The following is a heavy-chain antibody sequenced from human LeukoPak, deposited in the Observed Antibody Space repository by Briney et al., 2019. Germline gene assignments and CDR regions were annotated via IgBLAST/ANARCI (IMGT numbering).Heavy chain of an antibody. CDR3: ARPRYCSGGSCYSGPWGY. CDR2: IIPIFGTA. V-gene: IGHV1-69*13. Sequence: GASVKVSCKASGGTFSSYAISWVRQAPGQGLEWMGGIIPIFGTANYAQKFQGRVTITADESTSTAYMELNSLRSEDTAVYYCARPRYCSGGSCYSGPWGYWGQGTLVTVSS. CDR1: GGTFSSYA. D-gene: IGHD2-15*01. J-gene: IGHJ4*02.